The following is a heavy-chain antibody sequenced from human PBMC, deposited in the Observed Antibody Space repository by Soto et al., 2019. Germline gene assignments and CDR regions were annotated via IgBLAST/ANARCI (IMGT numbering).Heavy chain of an antibody. CDR2: IYPGDSDT. V-gene: IGHV5-51*01. CDR1: GYSFTSYW. D-gene: IGHD6-13*01. Sequence: GESLKISCKGSGYSFTSYWIAWVRQVPGKGLELMGVIYPGDSDTRYSPSFQDQVTISADKSISTAYLQWSSLKASDTAIYYCARTAAAGKYYYGVDVWGQGTTVTVSS. CDR3: ARTAAAGKYYYGVDV. J-gene: IGHJ6*02.